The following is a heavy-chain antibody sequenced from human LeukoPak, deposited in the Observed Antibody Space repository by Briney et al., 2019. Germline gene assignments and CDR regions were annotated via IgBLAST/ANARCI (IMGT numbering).Heavy chain of an antibody. V-gene: IGHV1-69*13. Sequence: GASVKVSCKASGGTFSSYAISWVRQAPGQGLEWMGGIIPIFGTANYAQKFQGRVTITADESTSTAYMELSSLRSEDTAVYYCARGXEYYDFWSATHRTNWFDPWGQGTLVTVSS. J-gene: IGHJ5*02. CDR1: GGTFSSYA. CDR3: ARGXEYYDFWSATHRTNWFDP. D-gene: IGHD3-3*01. CDR2: IIPIFGTA.